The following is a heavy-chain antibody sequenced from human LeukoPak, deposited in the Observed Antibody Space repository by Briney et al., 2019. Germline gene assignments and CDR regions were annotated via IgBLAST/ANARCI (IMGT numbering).Heavy chain of an antibody. D-gene: IGHD1-26*01. V-gene: IGHV3-33*01. Sequence: GGSLRLSCAASGFTFSSYGMHWVRQAPGKGPEWVAVIWYDGSNKYYADAVKGRFTISRDNSKNTLYLQMNSLRAEDTAVYYCARESFGYFDYWGQGTLVTVSS. J-gene: IGHJ4*02. CDR1: GFTFSSYG. CDR2: IWYDGSNK. CDR3: ARESFGYFDY.